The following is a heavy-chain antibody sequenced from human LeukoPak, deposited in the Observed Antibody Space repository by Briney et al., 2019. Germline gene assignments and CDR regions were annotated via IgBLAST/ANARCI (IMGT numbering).Heavy chain of an antibody. D-gene: IGHD3-10*01. CDR2: IYYSGST. J-gene: IGHJ2*01. CDR3: AKNPITMVRGADYWYFDL. CDR1: GGSIRSGDFY. Sequence: PSETLSLTCTVSGGSIRSGDFYWSWIRQPPGKGLEWIGYIYYSGSTNYKPSLKSRVTISKDTSKNQFFLKLSSVTAADTAVYYCAKNPITMVRGADYWYFDLWGRGTLVTVSS. V-gene: IGHV4-30-4*01.